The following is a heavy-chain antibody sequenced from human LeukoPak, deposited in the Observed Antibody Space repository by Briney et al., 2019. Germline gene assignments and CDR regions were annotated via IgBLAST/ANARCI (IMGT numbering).Heavy chain of an antibody. CDR2: ISESSSHT. J-gene: IGHJ6*02. CDR1: GFTFSGYS. CDR3: ATVTESYYYYYGMDV. V-gene: IGHV3-21*04. D-gene: IGHD4-17*01. Sequence: GGSLRLSCEASGFTFSGYSMNWVRQAPGKGLEWVSYISESSSHTYNADSVKGRFTISRDNAKNSLYLQMNSLRAEDTALYYCATVTESYYYYYGMDVWGQGTTVTVSS.